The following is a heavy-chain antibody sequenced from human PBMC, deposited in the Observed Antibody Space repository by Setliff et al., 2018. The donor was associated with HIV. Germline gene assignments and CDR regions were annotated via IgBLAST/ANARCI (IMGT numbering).Heavy chain of an antibody. V-gene: IGHV4-39*07. CDR3: ARGYASGYDAYGY. Sequence: PSETLSLTCTVSGGSISSGDYYWTWIRQPPGKGLEWIGEIIHSGSINYNPSLKSRVTISVDTYNNQFSLNMNSVNAADTAVYYCARGYASGYDAYGYWGQGTLVTVSS. CDR1: GGSISSGDYY. J-gene: IGHJ4*02. CDR2: IIHSGSI. D-gene: IGHD5-12*01.